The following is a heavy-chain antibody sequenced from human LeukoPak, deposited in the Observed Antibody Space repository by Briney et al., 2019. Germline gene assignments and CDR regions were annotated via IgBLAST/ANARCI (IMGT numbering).Heavy chain of an antibody. CDR2: ISYDGSNK. J-gene: IGHJ6*02. CDR3: AKDTLNGAAAGKKGVPSNYYYGMDV. V-gene: IGHV3-30*18. Sequence: AGRSLRLSCAASGFTFSSYGMHWVRQAPGKGLEWVAVISYDGSNKYYADSVKGRFTISRDNSKNTLYLQMNSLRAEDTAVYYSAKDTLNGAAAGKKGVPSNYYYGMDVWGQGTTVTVSS. D-gene: IGHD6-13*01. CDR1: GFTFSSYG.